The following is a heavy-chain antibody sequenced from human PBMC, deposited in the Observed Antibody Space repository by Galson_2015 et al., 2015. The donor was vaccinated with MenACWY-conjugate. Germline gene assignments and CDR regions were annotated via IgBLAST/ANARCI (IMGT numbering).Heavy chain of an antibody. CDR1: GFTFSSYS. CDR2: TPTSSSYI. CDR3: ARDASYYFYMDV. Sequence: SLRLSCAASGFTFSSYSMNWVRQPPGPRPPRLSSTPTSSSYIYYADSVKGRFTISRDNAKNSLYLQMNSLRAEDTAVYYCARDASYYFYMDVWGKGTTVTVSS. V-gene: IGHV3-21*01. J-gene: IGHJ6*03.